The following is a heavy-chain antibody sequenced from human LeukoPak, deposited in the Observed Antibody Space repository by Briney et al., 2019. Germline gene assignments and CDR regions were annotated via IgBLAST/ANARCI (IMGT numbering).Heavy chain of an antibody. Sequence: SETLSLTCTVSAGSISSTYWSWLRQPAGKGLEWIGRIYTSGSTNYNPSLKSRVTMSVDTSKNQFSLKLSSVTAADTAVYYCASLRAAGTIDYWGQGTLVTVSS. J-gene: IGHJ4*02. CDR1: AGSISSTY. CDR3: ASLRAAGTIDY. CDR2: IYTSGST. D-gene: IGHD6-13*01. V-gene: IGHV4-4*07.